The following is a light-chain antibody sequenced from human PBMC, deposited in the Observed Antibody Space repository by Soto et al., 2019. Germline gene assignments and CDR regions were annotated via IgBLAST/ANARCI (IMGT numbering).Light chain of an antibody. J-gene: IGLJ2*01. CDR1: SSDVGSYNL. Sequence: QSALTQPASVTGSPGQSITISCTGTSSDVGSYNLVSWYQQHPGKAPKLMIYEGIKRPSGASNRFSGSKFGNTASLTISGLQAEDEADYYCCSYAGSSTVIFGGGTKVTVL. V-gene: IGLV2-23*01. CDR3: CSYAGSSTVI. CDR2: EGI.